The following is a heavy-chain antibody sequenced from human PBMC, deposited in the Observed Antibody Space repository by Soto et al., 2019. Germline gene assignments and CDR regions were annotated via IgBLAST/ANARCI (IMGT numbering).Heavy chain of an antibody. V-gene: IGHV4-31*03. J-gene: IGHJ5*02. D-gene: IGHD1-26*01. CDR1: GDSISSDTYY. Sequence: LSLTCTVSGDSISSDTYYWSWVRQHPGKGLEWFGSIYYSGNTYYNPSLKGRVTISVDSSKNQFSLKLSSVTAADTAVYYCARQWSGSYCPWGQGTLVTVSS. CDR2: IYYSGNT. CDR3: ARQWSGSYCP.